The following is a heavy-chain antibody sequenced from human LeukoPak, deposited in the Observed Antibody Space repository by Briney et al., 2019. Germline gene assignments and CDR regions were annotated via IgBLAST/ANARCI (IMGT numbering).Heavy chain of an antibody. V-gene: IGHV4-38-2*01. J-gene: IGHJ4*02. CDR2: IYHSGST. D-gene: IGHD3-10*01. CDR3: VRVLRGVIHYFDY. Sequence: PSETLSLTCAVSGYSISSGYYWGWIRQPPGKGLEWIGSIYHSGSTYYNPSLKSRVTISVDTSKNQFSLKLSSVTAADTAVYYCVRVLRGVIHYFDYWGQGTLVTVSS. CDR1: GYSISSGYY.